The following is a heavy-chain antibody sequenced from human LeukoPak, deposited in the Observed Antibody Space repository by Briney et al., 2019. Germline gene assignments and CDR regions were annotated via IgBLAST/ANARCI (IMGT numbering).Heavy chain of an antibody. Sequence: GRSLSLSCAASGFTFSSYAMHWVHQAPGKGLEWVAVISYDGSNKYYADSVKGRFTISRDNSKNTLYLQMNSLRAEDTAVYYCARDGEGMDVWGQGTTVTVSS. J-gene: IGHJ6*02. V-gene: IGHV3-30-3*01. D-gene: IGHD4-17*01. CDR3: ARDGEGMDV. CDR1: GFTFSSYA. CDR2: ISYDGSNK.